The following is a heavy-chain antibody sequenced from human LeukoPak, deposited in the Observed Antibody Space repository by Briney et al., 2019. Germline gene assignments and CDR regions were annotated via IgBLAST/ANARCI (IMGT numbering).Heavy chain of an antibody. D-gene: IGHD2-15*01. CDR3: AKVTRYCSGGSCYPLMIDY. CDR2: ISGGGGST. CDR1: GFTFSSYA. V-gene: IGHV3-23*01. J-gene: IGHJ4*02. Sequence: PGGSLRLSCAASGFTFSSYAMSWVRQAPGKGLEWVSAISGGGGSTYYADSVKGRFTISRDNSKNTLYVQMNSLRAEDTAVYYCAKVTRYCSGGSCYPLMIDYWGQGTLVTVSS.